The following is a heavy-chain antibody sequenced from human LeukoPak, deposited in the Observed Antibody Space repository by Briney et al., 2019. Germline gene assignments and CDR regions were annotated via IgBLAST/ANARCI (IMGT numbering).Heavy chain of an antibody. Sequence: ASVKVSCKASGYTFTGYYMHWVRQAPGQGLEWMGWINPNSGGTNYAQTFQGWVTMTRDTSISTAYMELSRLRSDDTAVYYCARAEARYYDILTGYWGIDYYGMDVWGKGTTVTVSS. CDR2: INPNSGGT. J-gene: IGHJ6*04. CDR3: ARAEARYYDILTGYWGIDYYGMDV. D-gene: IGHD3-9*01. CDR1: GYTFTGYY. V-gene: IGHV1-2*04.